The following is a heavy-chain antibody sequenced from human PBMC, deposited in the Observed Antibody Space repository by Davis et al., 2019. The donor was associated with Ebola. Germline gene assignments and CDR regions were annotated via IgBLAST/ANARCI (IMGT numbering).Heavy chain of an antibody. CDR1: GESFSGYY. CDR2: INHSGST. CDR3: ARNFWSGYSFVARPRGMDV. J-gene: IGHJ6*02. D-gene: IGHD3-3*01. Sequence: SETLSLTCAVYGESFSGYYWSWIRQPPGKGLEWIGEINHSGSTNYNPSLKSRVTISVDTSKNQFSLKLSSVTAADTAVYYCARNFWSGYSFVARPRGMDVWGQGTTVTVSS. V-gene: IGHV4-34*01.